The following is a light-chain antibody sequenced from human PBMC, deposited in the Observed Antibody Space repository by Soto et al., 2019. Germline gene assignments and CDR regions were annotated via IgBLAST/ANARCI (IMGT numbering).Light chain of an antibody. CDR2: DAS. Sequence: DVKMSLSPTTVSANVGHKVTTTLRASQGISSWLALYQQKPGKAPKLLIYDASSLESGVPSRFSGSGSGTEFTLTISSLQPDDLATYYCQQYNSYWPFGQ. CDR3: QQYNSYWP. CDR1: QGISSW. V-gene: IGKV1-5*01. J-gene: IGKJ1*01.